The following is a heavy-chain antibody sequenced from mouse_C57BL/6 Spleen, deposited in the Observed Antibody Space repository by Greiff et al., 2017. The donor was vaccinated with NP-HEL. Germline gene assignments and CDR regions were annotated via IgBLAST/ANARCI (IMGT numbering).Heavy chain of an antibody. Sequence: QVQLQQPGAELVRPGSSVKLSCKASGYTFTSYWMHWVKQRPIQGLEWIGNIDPSDSETHYNQKFKDKATLTVDKSSSTAYMQLSSLTSEDSAVYYCARGREMGYGFSDYWGQGTTLTVSS. CDR2: IDPSDSET. V-gene: IGHV1-52*01. CDR3: ARGREMGYGFSDY. J-gene: IGHJ2*01. CDR1: GYTFTSYW. D-gene: IGHD2-2*01.